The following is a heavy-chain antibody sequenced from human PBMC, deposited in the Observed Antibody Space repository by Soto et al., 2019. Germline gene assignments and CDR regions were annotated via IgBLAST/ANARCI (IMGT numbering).Heavy chain of an antibody. V-gene: IGHV1-18*01. D-gene: IGHD3-16*01. J-gene: IGHJ6*02. CDR1: GYIFVNYG. CDR3: VMVDNYVTPTPQDV. CDR2: ISPYTGNT. Sequence: QVQLVQSGDEVKKPGASVKVSCKASGYIFVNYGIAWVRQAPGQGLEWMGWISPYTGNTHSASKVQSRLTMTTERSTSTAFMDLGSLPSDDTAVYYCVMVDNYVTPTPQDVWGQGTTVS.